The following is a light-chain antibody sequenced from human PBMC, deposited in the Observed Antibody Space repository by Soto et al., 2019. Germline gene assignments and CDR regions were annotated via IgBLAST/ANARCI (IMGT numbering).Light chain of an antibody. V-gene: IGLV2-14*01. CDR2: EVS. CDR3: SSYTSSSILV. CDR1: SSDVGGYNY. J-gene: IGLJ3*02. Sequence: QSALTQHASVSGSPGQSITISCTGTSSDVGGYNYVSWYQQHPGKAPKLMIFEVSNRPSGVSNRFSGSKSSNTASLTISGLQAEDEADYYCSSYTSSSILVFGGGTKLTVL.